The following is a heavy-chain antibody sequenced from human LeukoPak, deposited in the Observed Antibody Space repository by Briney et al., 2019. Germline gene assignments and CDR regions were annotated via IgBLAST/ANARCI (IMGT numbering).Heavy chain of an antibody. V-gene: IGHV4-39*07. Sequence: SETLSLTCTVSGGSIGSSSYYWGWIRQPPGKGLEWIGSIYYSGSTYYNPSLKSRVTISVDTSKNQFSLKLSSVTAADTAVYYCARGYYDSSGYAWFDPWGQGTLVTVSS. CDR2: IYYSGST. CDR1: GGSIGSSSYY. CDR3: ARGYYDSSGYAWFDP. D-gene: IGHD3-22*01. J-gene: IGHJ5*02.